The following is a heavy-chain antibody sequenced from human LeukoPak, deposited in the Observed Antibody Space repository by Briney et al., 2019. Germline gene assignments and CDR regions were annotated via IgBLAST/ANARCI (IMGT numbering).Heavy chain of an antibody. J-gene: IGHJ4*02. V-gene: IGHV1-58*01. D-gene: IGHD3-10*01. CDR2: IVVGSGNT. Sequence: SVKVSCKASGFTFTSSAVQWVRQARGQRLEWIGWIVVGSGNTNYAQKFQERVTITRDMSTSTAYMELSSLRSEDTAVYYCAREDGSGTYYRDYWGQGTLVTVSS. CDR3: AREDGSGTYYRDY. CDR1: GFTFTSSA.